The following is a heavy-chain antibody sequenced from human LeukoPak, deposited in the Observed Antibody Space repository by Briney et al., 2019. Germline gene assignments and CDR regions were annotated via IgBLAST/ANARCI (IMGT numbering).Heavy chain of an antibody. CDR2: IKQDGSEK. Sequence: GGSLRLSCAASGFIFSSYWMSWVRQAPGKGLEWVANIKQDGSEKYYVDSVKGRFTISRDNAKNSLYLQMNSLRAEDTAVYYCAGGGYYYDSSGYYDYWGQGTLVTVSS. CDR3: AGGGYYYDSSGYYDY. D-gene: IGHD3-22*01. CDR1: GFIFSSYW. V-gene: IGHV3-7*01. J-gene: IGHJ4*02.